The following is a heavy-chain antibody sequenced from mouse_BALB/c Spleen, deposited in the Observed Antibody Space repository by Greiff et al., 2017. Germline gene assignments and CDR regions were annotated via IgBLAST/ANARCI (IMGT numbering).Heavy chain of an antibody. CDR3: AIEGYAMDD. Sequence: VQLQQSGAELVKPGASVKLSCTASGFYFNDSSIHWVKQRPEQGLEWIGRIYPANGNTKYDPKFQGKATITADTSSNTAYLKLSRLTSEDTAVYYCAIEGYAMDDWGEGTSVTVAA. CDR2: IYPANGNT. J-gene: IGHJ4*01. CDR1: GFYFNDSS. V-gene: IGHV14-3*02.